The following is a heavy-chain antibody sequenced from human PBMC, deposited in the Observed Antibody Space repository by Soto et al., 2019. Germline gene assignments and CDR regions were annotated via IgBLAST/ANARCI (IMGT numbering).Heavy chain of an antibody. CDR1: GFTFSSYG. J-gene: IGHJ5*02. Sequence: GGSLRLSCAASGFTFSSYGMHWVRQAPGKGLEWVAVISYDGSNKYYADSVKGRFTISRDNAKRSLYLQMMSLTAEDTAIYYCVRGGGGGLFDPWGQGTMVTVSS. CDR3: VRGGGGGLFDP. D-gene: IGHD2-15*01. CDR2: ISYDGSNK. V-gene: IGHV3-30*03.